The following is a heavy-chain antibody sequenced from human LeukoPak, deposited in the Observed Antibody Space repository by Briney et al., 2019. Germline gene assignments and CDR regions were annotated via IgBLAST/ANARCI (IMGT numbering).Heavy chain of an antibody. CDR3: ASLISIVGATN. CDR1: GFTVSSNY. J-gene: IGHJ4*02. V-gene: IGHV3-48*01. CDR2: ISSSSSTI. Sequence: PGGSLRLSCAASGFTVSSNYMSWVRQAPGKGLEWVSYISSSSSTIYYADSVKGRFTISRDNAKNSLYLQMNSLRAEDTAVYYCASLISIVGATNWGQGTLVTVSS. D-gene: IGHD1-26*01.